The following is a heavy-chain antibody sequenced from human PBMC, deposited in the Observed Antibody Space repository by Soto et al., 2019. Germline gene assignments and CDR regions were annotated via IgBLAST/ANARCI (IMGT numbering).Heavy chain of an antibody. CDR1: GFTFSSDS. CDR2: ISSSSSYI. Sequence: GGSLILSCAASGFTFSSDSMNWVRQAPGKGLEWVSSISSSSSYIYYADSVKGRFTISRDNAKNSLYLQMNSLRAEDTAVYYCARFPHPVKYDFWSVDYYYYMDVWGKGTTVTVSS. V-gene: IGHV3-21*01. J-gene: IGHJ6*03. D-gene: IGHD3-3*01. CDR3: ARFPHPVKYDFWSVDYYYYMDV.